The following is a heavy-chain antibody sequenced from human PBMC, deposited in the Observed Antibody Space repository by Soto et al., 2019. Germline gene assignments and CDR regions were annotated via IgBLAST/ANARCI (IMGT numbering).Heavy chain of an antibody. D-gene: IGHD1-26*01. CDR2: IYYSGST. V-gene: IGHV4-59*01. J-gene: IGHJ5*02. CDR3: ARWVGATAPWFDP. CDR1: GGSISSYY. Sequence: PSETLSLTCTVSGGSISSYYWSWIRQPPGKGLEWIGYIYYSGSTNYNPSLKSRVTISVDTSKNQFSLKLSSVTAADTAVYYCARWVGATAPWFDPWGQGTLVTVSS.